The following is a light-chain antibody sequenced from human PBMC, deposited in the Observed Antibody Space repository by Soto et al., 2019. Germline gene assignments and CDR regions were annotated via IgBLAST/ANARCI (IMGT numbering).Light chain of an antibody. V-gene: IGKV3-20*01. CDR1: QSVDTN. CDR2: GAS. J-gene: IGKJ4*01. Sequence: EIVMTQSPATLSVSPVERATFSCRASQSVDTNLAWYQLKPGQAPRLLVYGASIRATGIPARFSGSGSGTDFTLTISRLEPEDFAVYYCQQYGSSPVTFGGGTKVDIK. CDR3: QQYGSSPVT.